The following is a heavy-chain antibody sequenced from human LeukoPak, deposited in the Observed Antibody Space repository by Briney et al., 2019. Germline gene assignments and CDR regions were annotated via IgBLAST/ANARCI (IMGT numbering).Heavy chain of an antibody. V-gene: IGHV3-48*03. Sequence: GGSLRLSCVASGFTFSSHNMNWVRQAPGKGLEWVSYISSSYNTIYYRDSVQGRFIISRDNAKNALSLQMNSLRAEDSGIYYCARATSDSSGYPVSDYWGQGTLVTVSS. J-gene: IGHJ4*02. CDR2: ISSSYNTI. CDR1: GFTFSSHN. CDR3: ARATSDSSGYPVSDY. D-gene: IGHD3-22*01.